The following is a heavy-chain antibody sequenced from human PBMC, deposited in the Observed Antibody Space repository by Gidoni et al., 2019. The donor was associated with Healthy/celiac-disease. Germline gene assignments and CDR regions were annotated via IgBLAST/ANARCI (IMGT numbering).Heavy chain of an antibody. CDR1: GGSISSGDYY. CDR2: IYYSGST. CDR3: AREDYGDYEDHDAFDI. J-gene: IGHJ3*02. V-gene: IGHV4-30-4*01. Sequence: QLQLQESGPGLVKPSQTLSLTCTVSGGSISSGDYYWSWIRQPPGKGLEWIGYIYYSGSTYYNPSLKSRVTISVDTSKNQFSLKLSSVTAADTAVYYCAREDYGDYEDHDAFDIWGQGTMVTVSS. D-gene: IGHD4-17*01.